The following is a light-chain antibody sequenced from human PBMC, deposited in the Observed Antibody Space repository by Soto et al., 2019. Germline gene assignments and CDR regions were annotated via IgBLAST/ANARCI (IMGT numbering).Light chain of an antibody. Sequence: MTRPPASLSVSPGETATLSCRASQSVSTKLAWYQQKPGQAPRLLINGASTRATGVPARFSGWGSGTEFTLTISSLQSEDFAVYYCQQYQNCPPITFGQGTRLEIK. J-gene: IGKJ5*01. CDR3: QQYQNCPPIT. CDR2: GAS. V-gene: IGKV3-15*01. CDR1: QSVSTK.